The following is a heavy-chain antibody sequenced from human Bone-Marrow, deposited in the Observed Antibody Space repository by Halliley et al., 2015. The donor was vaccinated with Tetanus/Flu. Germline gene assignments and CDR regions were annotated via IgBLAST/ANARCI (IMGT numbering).Heavy chain of an antibody. CDR3: ARRNEGLSGYYNYGMDV. D-gene: IGHD3-3*01. V-gene: IGHV3-53*04. J-gene: IGHJ6*02. CDR2: IHSGGTT. Sequence: IHSGGTTYSADSVKGRFTISRQNSKNTLYLQMNSLRAEDTAIYYCARRNEGLSGYYNYGMDVWGQGTTVIVSS.